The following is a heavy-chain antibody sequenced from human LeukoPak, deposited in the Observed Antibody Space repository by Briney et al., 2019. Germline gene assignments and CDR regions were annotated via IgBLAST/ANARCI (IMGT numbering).Heavy chain of an antibody. CDR2: IADGGETT. J-gene: IGHJ4*02. V-gene: IGHV3-23*01. CDR3: ARKAARTSGYDY. CDR1: GFTFNNYG. D-gene: IGHD3-22*01. Sequence: PGGSLRLSCAVSGFTFNNYGMSWVRQAPGMGLEWVSAIADGGETTYYADSVKGRFTISRDYSKNTLHHQMNSVRAEDTAVYYCARKAARTSGYDYWGQGILVTVSS.